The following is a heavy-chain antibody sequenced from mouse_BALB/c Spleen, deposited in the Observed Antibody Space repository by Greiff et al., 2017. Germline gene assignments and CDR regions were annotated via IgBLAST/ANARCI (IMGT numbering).Heavy chain of an antibody. J-gene: IGHJ4*01. Sequence: EVQLVESGGGLVQPGGSRKLSCAASGFTFSSFGMHWVRQAPEKGLEWVAYISSGSSTIYYADTVKGRFTISRDNPKNTLFLQMTSLRSEDTAMYYCARGDRSYAMDYWGQGTSVTVSS. CDR3: ARGDRSYAMDY. CDR1: GFTFSSFG. V-gene: IGHV5-17*02. CDR2: ISSGSSTI. D-gene: IGHD2-14*01.